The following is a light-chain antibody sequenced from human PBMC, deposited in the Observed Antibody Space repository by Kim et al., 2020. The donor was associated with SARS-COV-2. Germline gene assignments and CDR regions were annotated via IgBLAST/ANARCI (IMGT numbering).Light chain of an antibody. CDR3: QQFGT. J-gene: IGKJ1*01. Sequence: EVVLTQSPATLSVSPGGRATLSCRASQSIGINLAWYQQKPGQAPRLLIYGASTRATGIPVRFSGSGSGTEFTLTISSLQSEDVAIYYCQQFGTFGQGTKVDIK. CDR2: GAS. CDR1: QSIGIN. V-gene: IGKV3-15*01.